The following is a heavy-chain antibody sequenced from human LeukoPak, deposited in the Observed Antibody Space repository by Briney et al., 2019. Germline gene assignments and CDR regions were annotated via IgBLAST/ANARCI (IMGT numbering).Heavy chain of an antibody. J-gene: IGHJ4*02. Sequence: GGSLRLSCAASGFTFSTYSMSWVRQAPGKGLEWVANIKQDGSEKYYVDSVKGRFTISRDNAKNSLYLQMNSLRAEDTAVYYCARDGVATDKAFDCWGQGTLVTVSS. V-gene: IGHV3-7*01. CDR2: IKQDGSEK. CDR3: ARDGVATDKAFDC. CDR1: GFTFSTYS. D-gene: IGHD5-12*01.